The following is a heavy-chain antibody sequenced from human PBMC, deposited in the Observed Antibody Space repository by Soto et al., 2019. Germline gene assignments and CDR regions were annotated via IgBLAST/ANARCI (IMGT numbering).Heavy chain of an antibody. V-gene: IGHV1-2*02. D-gene: IGHD3-22*01. J-gene: IGHJ6*02. CDR3: ARGLTYYYDSSGYPYYYYGMDV. CDR2: INPNSGGT. Sequence: ASVKVSCKASGYTFTGYYMHWVRQAPGQGLEWMGWINPNSGGTNYAQKFQGRVTMTRDTSISTAYMALSRLRSDGTAVYYCARGLTYYYDSSGYPYYYYGMDVWGQGTTVTVSS. CDR1: GYTFTGYY.